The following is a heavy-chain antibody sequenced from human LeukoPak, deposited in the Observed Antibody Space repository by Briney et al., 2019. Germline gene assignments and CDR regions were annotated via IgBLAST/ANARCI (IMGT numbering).Heavy chain of an antibody. J-gene: IGHJ3*01. Sequence: PSETLSLTCSVSGGSITTYYWNWIRQSPGEGLEWIGYMYHTGTSDYNPSLQSRVTISLDTPNNKVSLTLSSVTAADTAVYYCATTRGYSTNDAFDVWGQGTRVTVSS. CDR1: GGSITTYY. V-gene: IGHV4-59*01. CDR2: MYHTGTS. CDR3: ATTRGYSTNDAFDV. D-gene: IGHD5-18*01.